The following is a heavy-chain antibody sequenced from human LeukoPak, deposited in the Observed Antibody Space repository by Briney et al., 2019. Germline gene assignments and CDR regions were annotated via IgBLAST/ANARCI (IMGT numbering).Heavy chain of an antibody. D-gene: IGHD3-9*01. CDR3: AREYYDILTGYFVPNDY. J-gene: IGHJ4*02. CDR1: GFTFSSYW. Sequence: PGGSLRLSCAASGFTFSSYWMHWVRQAPGKGLVWVSRINSDGSSTSYADSVKGRFTISRDNAKNSLYLQMNSLRAEDTAVYYCAREYYDILTGYFVPNDYWGQGTLVTVSS. CDR2: INSDGSST. V-gene: IGHV3-74*01.